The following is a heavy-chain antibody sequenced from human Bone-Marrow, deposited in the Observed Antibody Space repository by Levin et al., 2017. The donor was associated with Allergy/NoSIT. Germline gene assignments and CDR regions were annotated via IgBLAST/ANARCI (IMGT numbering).Heavy chain of an antibody. CDR2: ISSAGTTK. J-gene: IGHJ4*02. CDR3: TARLLV. Sequence: GESLKISCLASGIIFSDFEMHWVRQAPGKGLEWVAAISSAGTTKYYADSMKGRFTIFRDNSENALWLQLNNLTIEDTAVYYCTARLLVWGQGTLVSVSS. D-gene: IGHD2-21*02. V-gene: IGHV3-30*03. CDR1: GIIFSDFE.